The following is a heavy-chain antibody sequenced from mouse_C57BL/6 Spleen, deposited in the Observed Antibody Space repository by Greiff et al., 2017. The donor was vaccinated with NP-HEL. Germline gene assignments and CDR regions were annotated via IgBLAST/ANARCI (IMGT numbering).Heavy chain of an antibody. Sequence: QVQLQQPGTELVKPGASVKLSCKASGYTFTSYWMHWVKQRPGQGLEWIGNINPSNGGTNYNEKFKCKATLTVDKSSSTAYMQLSSLTSEDSAVYYCARYDYDEYAMDYWGQGTSVTVSS. V-gene: IGHV1-53*01. CDR2: INPSNGGT. D-gene: IGHD2-4*01. CDR1: GYTFTSYW. CDR3: ARYDYDEYAMDY. J-gene: IGHJ4*01.